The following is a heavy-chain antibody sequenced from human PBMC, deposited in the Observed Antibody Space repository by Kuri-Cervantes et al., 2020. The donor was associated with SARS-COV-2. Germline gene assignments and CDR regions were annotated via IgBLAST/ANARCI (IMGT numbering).Heavy chain of an antibody. CDR1: GFSFDDSA. J-gene: IGHJ6*02. D-gene: IGHD4-11*01. V-gene: IGHV3-9*01. CDR2: ISWNSDIT. Sequence: SLKISCAASGFSFDDSAMHWVRQAPGKGLEWVSGISWNSDITGYADVVEGRFTISRDNAKNSLYLQMTSLRTEDTALYFCAKDICDYSNRCNHYYGMDVWGQGTTVTVSS. CDR3: AKDICDYSNRCNHYYGMDV.